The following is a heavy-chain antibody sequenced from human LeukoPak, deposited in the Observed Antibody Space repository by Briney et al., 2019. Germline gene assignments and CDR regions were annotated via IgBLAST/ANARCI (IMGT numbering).Heavy chain of an antibody. J-gene: IGHJ4*02. CDR3: ARGSPGGQLVLDY. Sequence: GALRLSCAASGFTFSSYGMHWVRQAPGKGLEWVAVIWYDGSNKYYADSVKGRFTISRDNSKNTLYLQMNSLRAEDTAVYYCARGSPGGQLVLDYWGQGTLVTVSS. CDR2: IWYDGSNK. D-gene: IGHD6-13*01. CDR1: GFTFSSYG. V-gene: IGHV3-33*01.